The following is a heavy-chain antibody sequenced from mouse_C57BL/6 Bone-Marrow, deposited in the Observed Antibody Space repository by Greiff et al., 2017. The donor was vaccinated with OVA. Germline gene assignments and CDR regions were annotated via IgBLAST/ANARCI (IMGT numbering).Heavy chain of an antibody. CDR3: AREDGLYYYAMDY. V-gene: IGHV1-64*01. Sequence: VQLQQSGAELVKPGASVKLSCKASGYTFTSYWMHWVQQRPGQGLEWIGMIRTNSGSNTYNEKFKSKASLTVDKSSSTSYMQLSSLTSEDSAVYYCAREDGLYYYAMDYWGQGTSVTVSS. J-gene: IGHJ4*01. CDR2: IRTNSGSN. D-gene: IGHD3-1*01. CDR1: GYTFTSYW.